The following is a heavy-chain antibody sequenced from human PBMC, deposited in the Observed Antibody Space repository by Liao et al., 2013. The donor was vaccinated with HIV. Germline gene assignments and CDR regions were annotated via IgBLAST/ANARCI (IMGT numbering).Heavy chain of an antibody. CDR1: GGSISSGDYF. Sequence: QVQLQESGPGLVKPSQTLSLTCTISGGSISSGDYFWSWIRQPPGKGLEWIGYIYYSGSTYYNPSLKSRVTISIDTSKNHFSLKLRSVTAADTAIYYCARARDRIQVTPLDIWGPGAMVTVSS. CDR2: IYYSGST. CDR3: ARARDRIQVTPLDI. D-gene: IGHD2/OR15-2a*01. J-gene: IGHJ3*02. V-gene: IGHV4-30-4*08.